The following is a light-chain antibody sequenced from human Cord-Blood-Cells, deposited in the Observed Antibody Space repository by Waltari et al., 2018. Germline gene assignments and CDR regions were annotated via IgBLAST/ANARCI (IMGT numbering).Light chain of an antibody. CDR3: QQYGSSPIT. J-gene: IGKJ5*01. CDR1: QSVSSSY. V-gene: IGKV3-20*01. Sequence: IVLTQSPGTLSLSPGERATLSCRASQSVSSSYLAWYQQTPGQAPRLLIYGASSRATGIPDRFRVSGSGTVFTLTISRLEPEDFAVYYCQQYGSSPITFGQGTRLEIK. CDR2: GAS.